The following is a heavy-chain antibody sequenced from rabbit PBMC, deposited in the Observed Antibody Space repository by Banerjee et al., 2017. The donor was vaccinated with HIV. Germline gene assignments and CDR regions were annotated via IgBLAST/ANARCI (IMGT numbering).Heavy chain of an antibody. CDR3: ARDAGYAGSNL. J-gene: IGHJ4*01. D-gene: IGHD4-2*01. V-gene: IGHV1S45*01. CDR1: GFSFSSNA. Sequence: QQQLEESGGGLVKPEGSLTLTCTASGFSFSSNAMCWVRQAPGKGLEWIACIYAGSSGSTYYASWAKGRFTISKTSSTTVTLQMTSLTAADTATYFCARDAGYAGSNLWGQGTLVTVS. CDR2: IYAGSSGST.